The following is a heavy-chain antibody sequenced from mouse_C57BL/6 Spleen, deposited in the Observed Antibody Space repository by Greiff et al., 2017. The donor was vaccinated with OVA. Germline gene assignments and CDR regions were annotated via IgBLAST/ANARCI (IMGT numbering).Heavy chain of an antibody. CDR3: ARWLATMDY. V-gene: IGHV1-4*01. Sequence: LVESGAELARPGASVKMSCKASGYTFTSYTMHWVKQRPGQGLEWIGYINPSSGYTKYNQKFKDKATLTADTTSSTAYMQLSSLTSEDSAVYYCARWLATMDYWGQGTSVTVSS. CDR1: GYTFTSYT. J-gene: IGHJ4*01. D-gene: IGHD1-1*01. CDR2: INPSSGYT.